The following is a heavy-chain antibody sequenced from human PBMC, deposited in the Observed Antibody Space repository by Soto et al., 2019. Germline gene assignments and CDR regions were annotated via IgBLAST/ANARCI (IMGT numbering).Heavy chain of an antibody. J-gene: IGHJ4*02. V-gene: IGHV3-74*01. CDR1: GFTFSNYW. CDR3: ATGGYSYGWGY. Sequence: EVHLVGSGGGLVQPGGSLRLSCVGSGFTFSNYWMHWVRQVPGKGPVWVSRVNPAGTASSYADFVKGRFTVSRDNAKNTRYLEMNSLSADDTAVDYCATGGYSYGWGYWGQGTLVTVSS. CDR2: VNPAGTAS. D-gene: IGHD5-18*01.